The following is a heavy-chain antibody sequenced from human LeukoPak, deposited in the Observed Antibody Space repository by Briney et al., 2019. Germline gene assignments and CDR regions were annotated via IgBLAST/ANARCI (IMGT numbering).Heavy chain of an antibody. CDR3: AKDVGKWESLHFFDY. CDR1: GFTLSTNA. J-gene: IGHJ4*02. CDR2: ISGSGAST. Sequence: GGSLRLSCLTSGFTLSTNAMSWVRQAPGKGLEWISGISGSGASTNYADSVKGRFTISRDDSRNTLYLQMNSLRGDDTAVYYCAKDVGKWESLHFFDYWGQGTLVTVSS. V-gene: IGHV3-23*01. D-gene: IGHD1-26*01.